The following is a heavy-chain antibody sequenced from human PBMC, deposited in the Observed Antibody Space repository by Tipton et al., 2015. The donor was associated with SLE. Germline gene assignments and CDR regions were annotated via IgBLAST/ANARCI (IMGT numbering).Heavy chain of an antibody. V-gene: IGHV3-33*03. CDR3: VKDTPRQPFDY. D-gene: IGHD2-15*01. Sequence: QVQLVQSGGGVVQPGRSLTLSRAASGFPFSSYGMHWVRQAPGKGLEWVAVVWYDGSDQSYADSVKGRFTISRDNSKNTLSLQMNSLRPEDTAVYYCVKDTPRQPFDYWGQGILVTVST. CDR1: GFPFSSYG. CDR2: VWYDGSDQ. J-gene: IGHJ4*02.